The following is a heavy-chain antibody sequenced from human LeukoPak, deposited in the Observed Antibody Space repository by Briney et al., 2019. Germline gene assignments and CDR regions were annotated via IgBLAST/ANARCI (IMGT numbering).Heavy chain of an antibody. CDR3: ARDHGSGQESWFDP. D-gene: IGHD6-19*01. Sequence: ASVKVSCKASGYTFTSYGISWVRQAPGQGLEWMGWINPNSGGTNYAQKFQGRVTMTRDTSISTAYMELSRLRSDDTAVYYCARDHGSGQESWFDPWGQGTLVTVSS. CDR2: INPNSGGT. CDR1: GYTFTSYG. J-gene: IGHJ5*02. V-gene: IGHV1-2*02.